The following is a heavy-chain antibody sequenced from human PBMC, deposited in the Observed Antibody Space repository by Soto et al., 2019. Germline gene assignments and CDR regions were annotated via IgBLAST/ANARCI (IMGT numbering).Heavy chain of an antibody. CDR2: INHSGST. J-gene: IGHJ3*02. Sequence: SETLSLTCAVYGGSFSGYYWSWIRQPPGKGLEWIGEINHSGSTNYNPSLKSRVTISVDTSKNQFSLKLSSVTAADTAVYYCARDKIGWLQLHAFDIWGQGTMVTVSS. CDR3: ARDKIGWLQLHAFDI. D-gene: IGHD5-12*01. CDR1: GGSFSGYY. V-gene: IGHV4-34*01.